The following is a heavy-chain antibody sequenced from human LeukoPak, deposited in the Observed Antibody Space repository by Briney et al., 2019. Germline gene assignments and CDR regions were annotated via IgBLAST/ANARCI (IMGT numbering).Heavy chain of an antibody. J-gene: IGHJ5*02. CDR2: INHSGST. CDR3: ARAAGYCSSTSCANWFDP. CDR1: GGSFSGYF. V-gene: IGHV4-34*01. Sequence: SETLSLTCAVYGGSFSGYFWSWIRQPPGKGLEWIGEINHSGSTNYNPSLKSRVTISVDTPKNQFSLKLSSVTAADTAVYYCARAAGYCSSTSCANWFDPWGQGTLVTVSS. D-gene: IGHD2-2*03.